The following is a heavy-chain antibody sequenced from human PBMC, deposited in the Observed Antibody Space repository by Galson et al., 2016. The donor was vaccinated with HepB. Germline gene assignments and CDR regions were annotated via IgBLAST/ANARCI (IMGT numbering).Heavy chain of an antibody. CDR1: GYTFTSYG. CDR3: ARDWGIRDGNTFVDS. Sequence: SVKVSCKASGYTFTSYGITWVRQAPGQGLEWMGWISIYNGKTKYTQKLQGRVTMTTDTSTNTAYMQLRSLRSDDTAIYYCARDWGIRDGNTFVDSWGQGTLVTVSS. CDR2: ISIYNGKT. D-gene: IGHD4-23*01. V-gene: IGHV1-18*01. J-gene: IGHJ4*02.